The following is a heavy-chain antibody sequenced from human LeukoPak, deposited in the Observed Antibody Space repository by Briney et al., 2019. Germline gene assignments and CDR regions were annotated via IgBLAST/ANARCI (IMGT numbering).Heavy chain of an antibody. D-gene: IGHD1-1*01. CDR2: IYTSGST. V-gene: IGHV4-61*09. J-gene: IGHJ6*03. CDR1: GGSISSGSYY. Sequence: SETLSLTCTVSGGSISSGSYYWSWIRQPAGKGLEWIGHIYTSGSTNYNPSLKSRVTISVDTSKNQFSLKLSSVTAADTAVYYCAREERNVYYYYMDVWGKGTTVTVSS. CDR3: AREERNVYYYYMDV.